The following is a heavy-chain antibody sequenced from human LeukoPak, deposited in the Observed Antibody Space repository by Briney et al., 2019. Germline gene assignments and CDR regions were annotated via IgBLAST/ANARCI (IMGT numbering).Heavy chain of an antibody. CDR3: ATGDYYDSSPLEY. CDR1: GDTLTELS. D-gene: IGHD3-22*01. J-gene: IGHJ4*02. Sequence: ASVKLSCKVSGDTLTELSMHWVRQAPGKGLEWMGGFDPEDGETIYAQKFQGRVTMTEDTSTDTDYMELSSLRSEDTAVYYCATGDYYDSSPLEYWGQGTLVTVSS. V-gene: IGHV1-24*01. CDR2: FDPEDGET.